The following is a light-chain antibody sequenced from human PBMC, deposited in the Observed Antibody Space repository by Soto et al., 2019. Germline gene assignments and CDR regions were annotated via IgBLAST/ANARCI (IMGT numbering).Light chain of an antibody. CDR1: QSVSSY. Sequence: IVLTQSPTTLSLSPGERATLSCRASQSVSSYLAWYQQKPGQAPRLLIYDASNRATGIPARFSGSGSGTDFTLTISSLQPEDFATYYCQQYKSYPITFGQGTRLEIK. J-gene: IGKJ5*01. V-gene: IGKV3-11*01. CDR3: QQYKSYPIT. CDR2: DAS.